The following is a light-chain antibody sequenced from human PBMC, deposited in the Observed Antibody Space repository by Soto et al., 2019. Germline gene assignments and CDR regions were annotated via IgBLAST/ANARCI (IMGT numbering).Light chain of an antibody. Sequence: DIQVTQSPSSVSASVGDRVTITCRTSQGLVNWLAWYQQKPGKAPKLLIYAASNSQSGVPSRFSGSGSGTEFTLTISSLQPEDFATYYCQQTSSFPLTFGGGTKVEIK. V-gene: IGKV1-12*01. CDR1: QGLVNW. CDR2: AAS. J-gene: IGKJ4*01. CDR3: QQTSSFPLT.